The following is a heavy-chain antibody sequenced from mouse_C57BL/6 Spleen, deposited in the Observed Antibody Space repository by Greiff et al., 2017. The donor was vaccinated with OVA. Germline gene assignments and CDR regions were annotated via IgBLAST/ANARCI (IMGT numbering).Heavy chain of an antibody. Sequence: VQLQQSGAELARPGASVKLSCKASGYTFTSYGISWVKQRTGQGLEWIGEIYPRSGNTYYNEKFKGKATLTADKSSSTAYMELRSLTSEDSAVYFCARSNYYGSRRDFDVWGTGTTVTVSS. CDR2: IYPRSGNT. D-gene: IGHD1-1*01. J-gene: IGHJ1*03. CDR1: GYTFTSYG. CDR3: ARSNYYGSRRDFDV. V-gene: IGHV1-81*01.